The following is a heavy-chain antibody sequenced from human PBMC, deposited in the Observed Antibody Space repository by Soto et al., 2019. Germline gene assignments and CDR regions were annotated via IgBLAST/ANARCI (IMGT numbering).Heavy chain of an antibody. CDR3: ARMSGTYYVPDY. Sequence: QVQLQESGPRLVEASQTLSLTCTVSNASITSSGYYWSWVRQPPGTRLEWIGYIYHSGSTFYSPSLQSRLTMSVDTSKNQFSLTLRSVTAADTAVYHCARMSGTYYVPDYWGQGTLVTVSS. CDR1: NASITSSGYY. V-gene: IGHV4-31*03. J-gene: IGHJ4*02. CDR2: IYHSGST. D-gene: IGHD1-26*01.